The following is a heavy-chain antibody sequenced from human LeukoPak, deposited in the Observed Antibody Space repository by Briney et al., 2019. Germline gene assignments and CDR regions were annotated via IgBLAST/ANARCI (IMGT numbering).Heavy chain of an antibody. D-gene: IGHD1-26*01. Sequence: SETLSRTCAVYGGSFSGYYWSWIRQPPGKGLEWIGEINHSGSTNYNPSLKSRVTISVDTSKNQSSLKLSSVTAADTAVYYCARRVRRIGGGSYDYWGQGTLVTVSS. CDR3: ARRVRRIGGGSYDY. CDR1: GGSFSGYY. J-gene: IGHJ4*02. V-gene: IGHV4-34*01. CDR2: INHSGST.